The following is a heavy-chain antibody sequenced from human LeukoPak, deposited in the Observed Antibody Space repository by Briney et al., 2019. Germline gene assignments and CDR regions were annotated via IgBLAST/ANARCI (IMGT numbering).Heavy chain of an antibody. J-gene: IGHJ6*02. Sequence: GSSVKVSCKASGGTFSSYAISWVRQAPGQGLEWRGGIIPIFGTANYVQKFQGRVTITADESTSTAYMELSSLRSEDTAVYYCASPLDSINYYYYGMDVWGQGTTVTVSS. CDR2: IIPIFGTA. CDR3: ASPLDSINYYYYGMDV. V-gene: IGHV1-69*01. CDR1: GGTFSSYA. D-gene: IGHD3-22*01.